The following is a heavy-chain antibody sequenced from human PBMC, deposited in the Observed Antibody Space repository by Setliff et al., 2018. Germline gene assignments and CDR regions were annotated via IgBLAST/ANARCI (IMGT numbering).Heavy chain of an antibody. D-gene: IGHD6-13*01. Sequence: ASVKVSCKASGYTFTNYGITWVRQAPGQGLEWMGWISGHTGNTYYAEKFQGRVTMTRDTSTSTFYMEVNILRSDDTAVYYCARGGMAAANRKGVFEYWGQGTLVTVSS. CDR1: GYTFTNYG. CDR3: ARGGMAAANRKGVFEY. J-gene: IGHJ4*02. V-gene: IGHV1-18*01. CDR2: ISGHTGNT.